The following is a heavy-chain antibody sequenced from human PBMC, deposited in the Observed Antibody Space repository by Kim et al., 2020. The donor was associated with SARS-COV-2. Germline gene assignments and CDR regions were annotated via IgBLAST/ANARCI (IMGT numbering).Heavy chain of an antibody. CDR1: GFTFSSYG. CDR2: ISYDGSNK. CDR3: ATSGYKLPVDAFDI. J-gene: IGHJ3*02. Sequence: GGSLRLSCAASGFTFSSYGMHWVRQAPGKGLEWVAVISYDGSNKYYADAVKGRFTISRDNSKNTLYLQMNSLRAEDTAVYYCATSGYKLPVDAFDIWGQGTMVTVSS. V-gene: IGHV3-30*03. D-gene: IGHD1-1*01.